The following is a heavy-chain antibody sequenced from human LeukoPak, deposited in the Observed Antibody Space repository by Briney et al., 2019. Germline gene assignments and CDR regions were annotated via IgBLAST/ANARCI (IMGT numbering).Heavy chain of an antibody. J-gene: IGHJ4*02. Sequence: GGSLRLSCAASGFTFSTYPMHWVRQAPGKGLEWVACVSYDGSNKYYADSVKGRITVSRDNSKNTLFLQINSLRTEDTAVYYCARVRVGYCTSTSCQYFEYWGQGTLVSVSS. CDR1: GFTFSTYP. CDR3: ARVRVGYCTSTSCQYFEY. D-gene: IGHD2-2*01. CDR2: VSYDGSNK. V-gene: IGHV3-30*04.